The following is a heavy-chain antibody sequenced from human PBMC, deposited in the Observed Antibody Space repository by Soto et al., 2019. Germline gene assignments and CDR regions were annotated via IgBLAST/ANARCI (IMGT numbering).Heavy chain of an antibody. CDR1: GGSVSAGSYY. Sequence: QVQLQESGPGVVKPSETLSLTCTVSGGSVSAGSYYWSWIRQPPGKGLEWIGYIYYTGDTKYNPPLQSRVHHSISHAQKSMVPELKLGNRRGPAGYYRAEMGTTETCFDPWGQGTLVTVSS. J-gene: IGHJ5*02. V-gene: IGHV4-61*01. CDR3: AEMGTTETCFDP. CDR2: IYYTGDT. D-gene: IGHD4-4*01.